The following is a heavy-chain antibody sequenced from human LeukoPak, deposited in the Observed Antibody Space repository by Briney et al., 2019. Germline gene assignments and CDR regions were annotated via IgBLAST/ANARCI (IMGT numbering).Heavy chain of an antibody. V-gene: IGHV4-39*01. CDR1: GGSISSSSYY. J-gene: IGHJ4*02. CDR3: ARLTAYDILTLYYFDY. CDR2: IYYSGST. D-gene: IGHD3-9*01. Sequence: PSETLFLTCTVSGGSISSSSYYWGWIRQPPGKGLEWIGSIYYSGSTYYNPSLKSRVTISVDTSKNQFSLKLSSVTAADTAVYYCARLTAYDILTLYYFDYWGQGTLVTVSS.